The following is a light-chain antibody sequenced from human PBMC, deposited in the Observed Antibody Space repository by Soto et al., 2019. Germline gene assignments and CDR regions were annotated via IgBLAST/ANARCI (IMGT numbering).Light chain of an antibody. V-gene: IGLV2-14*01. CDR2: DVN. CDR3: SSYTANTTYV. J-gene: IGLJ1*01. Sequence: QAVVTQPASVSGSPGQSITISCTGTSSDVGGYDYVSWYQQHPGKAPKLMIYDVNARPSGVSNRFSGSKSGNTASLTISGLQAEDGADYYCSSYTANTTYVFGIGTKLTVL. CDR1: SSDVGGYDY.